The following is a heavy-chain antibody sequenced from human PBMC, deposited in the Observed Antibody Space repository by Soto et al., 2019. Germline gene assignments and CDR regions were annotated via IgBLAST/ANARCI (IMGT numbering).Heavy chain of an antibody. CDR2: MIPDSGNT. CDR1: GYTFTSYD. J-gene: IGHJ4*02. CDR3: AGGESPDY. Sequence: QVQLVQSGAEVKKPGASVKVSCKASGYTFTSYDINWVRQATGQGLEWMGWMIPDSGNTGYAQKFQGRVTMTRDTSISTAYMELTILTSDDTAVYYCAGGESPDYWGQGTLVTVSS. V-gene: IGHV1-8*01.